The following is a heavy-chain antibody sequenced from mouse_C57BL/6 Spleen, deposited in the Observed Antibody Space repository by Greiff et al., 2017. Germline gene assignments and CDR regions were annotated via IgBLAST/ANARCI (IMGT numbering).Heavy chain of an antibody. CDR3: TREDDYGFDY. V-gene: IGHV5-9-1*02. CDR1: GFTFSSYA. J-gene: IGHJ2*01. D-gene: IGHD2-4*01. Sequence: EVQLVESGEGLVKPGGSLKLSCAASGFTFSSYAMSWVRQTPEQRLEWVAYISSGGDYIYYAYTVKGRFTISRDNARNTLYLQMSSLKSEDTAMYYYTREDDYGFDYWGQGTTLTVSS. CDR2: ISSGGDYI.